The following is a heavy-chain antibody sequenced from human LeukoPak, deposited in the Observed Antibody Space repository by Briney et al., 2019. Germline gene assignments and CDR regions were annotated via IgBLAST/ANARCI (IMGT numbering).Heavy chain of an antibody. CDR3: ARDHYGDYSSPFDY. CDR1: GFTFSSYS. Sequence: GGSLRLSCAASGFTFSSYSMNWVRQAPGKGLEWVSSISCSSSYIYYADSVKGRFTISRDNAKNSLYLQMNSLRAEDTAVYYCARDHYGDYSSPFDYWGQGTLVTVSS. CDR2: ISCSSSYI. V-gene: IGHV3-21*01. J-gene: IGHJ4*02. D-gene: IGHD4-17*01.